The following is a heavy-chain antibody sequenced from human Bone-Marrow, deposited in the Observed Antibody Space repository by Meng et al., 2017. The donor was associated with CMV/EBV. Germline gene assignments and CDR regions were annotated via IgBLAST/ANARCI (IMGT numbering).Heavy chain of an antibody. D-gene: IGHD4-23*01. Sequence: SVKVSCKASGGTFNNLAIHWVRQAPGQGLEWMGGIVLIFGSANYAQKFQGRVTISADESTSTVYMELGNLRSEDTTVYYCATEGKVTLMNYFDPWGQGTQV. CDR3: ATEGKVTLMNYFDP. CDR2: IVLIFGSA. CDR1: GGTFNNLA. J-gene: IGHJ5*02. V-gene: IGHV1-69*13.